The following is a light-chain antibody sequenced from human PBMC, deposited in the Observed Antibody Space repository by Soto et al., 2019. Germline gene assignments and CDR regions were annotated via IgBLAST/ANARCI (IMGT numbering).Light chain of an antibody. Sequence: DIPMTQSPSSLSASVGDRVTITCRASQSISSYLNWYQQKPGKAPKLLIYAASSLQSGVPSRFSGSGSGTDFTLTISSLQPEDFATYYCQQSYSTLPYTFGQGIKLEIK. J-gene: IGKJ2*01. CDR1: QSISSY. CDR2: AAS. CDR3: QQSYSTLPYT. V-gene: IGKV1-39*01.